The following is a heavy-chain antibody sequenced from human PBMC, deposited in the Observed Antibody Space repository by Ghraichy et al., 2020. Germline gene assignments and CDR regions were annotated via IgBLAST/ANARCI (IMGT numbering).Heavy chain of an antibody. V-gene: IGHV3-21*01. CDR3: VRPYSGSYSFDS. D-gene: IGHD1-26*01. CDR2: ITSTSNSI. Sequence: LTCAASGFIFSTYNMNWVRQAPGKGLEWVSSITSTSNSIYYADSVKGRFTMSRDNAKNSLYLQMSSLRAEDTAIYYCVRPYSGSYSFDSWGQGTLVTVSS. J-gene: IGHJ4*02. CDR1: GFIFSTYN.